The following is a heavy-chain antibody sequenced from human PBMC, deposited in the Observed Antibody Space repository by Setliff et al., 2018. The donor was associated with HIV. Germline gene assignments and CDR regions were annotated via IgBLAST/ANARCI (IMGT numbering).Heavy chain of an antibody. V-gene: IGHV4-61*02. Sequence: SETLSLTCTVSGGSISSGSYYWSWVRQPAGKGLEWIGRFYTSGSTNYNPSLKSRVTISVDTSKNQFSLRLSSVTAADTAVYYCARTTLTIFGVVIPDYWGQGTLGTVSS. CDR3: ARTTLTIFGVVIPDY. J-gene: IGHJ4*02. D-gene: IGHD3-3*01. CDR2: FYTSGST. CDR1: GGSISSGSYY.